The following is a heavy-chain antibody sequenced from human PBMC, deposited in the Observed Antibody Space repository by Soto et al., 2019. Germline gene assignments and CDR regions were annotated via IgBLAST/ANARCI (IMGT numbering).Heavy chain of an antibody. CDR1: GFTFSSYG. J-gene: IGHJ4*02. CDR2: IWYDGSNK. CDR3: AREEVGARPFDY. D-gene: IGHD1-26*01. Sequence: QVPLVESGGGVVQPGRSLRLSCAASGFTFSSYGMHWVRQAPGKGLEWVAVIWYDGSNKYYADSVKGRFTISRDNSKNTLYLQMNSLRAEDTAVYYCAREEVGARPFDYWGQGTLVTVSS. V-gene: IGHV3-33*01.